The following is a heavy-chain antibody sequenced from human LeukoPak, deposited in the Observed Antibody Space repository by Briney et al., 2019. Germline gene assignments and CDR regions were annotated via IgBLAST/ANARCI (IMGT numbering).Heavy chain of an antibody. CDR3: ARRLTQYDCFDP. D-gene: IGHD2-2*01. CDR2: IYYSGST. Sequence: SETLSLTCTVSGASISSGDYYWSWIRQPPGKGLECIGHIYYSGSTYYNPSLKSRVTISVDTSKNQFSLHLNSVTPEDTAVYYCARRLTQYDCFDPWGQGILVTVSS. J-gene: IGHJ5*02. V-gene: IGHV4-30-4*01. CDR1: GASISSGDYY.